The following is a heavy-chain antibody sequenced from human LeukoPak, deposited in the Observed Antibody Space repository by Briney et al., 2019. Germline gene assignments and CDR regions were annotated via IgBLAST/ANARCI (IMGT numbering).Heavy chain of an antibody. V-gene: IGHV1-58*01. D-gene: IGHD3-3*01. J-gene: IGHJ6*03. CDR1: GFTFTSSA. CDR2: IVVGSGNT. Sequence: GASVKVSCKASGFTFTSSAVQWVRQARGQRLEWIGWIVVGSGNTNYAQKFQERVTITRDMSTSTAYMELSSLRSEDTAVYYCAAGGFWSGSYYYYMDVWGKGTTVTVSS. CDR3: AAGGFWSGSYYYYMDV.